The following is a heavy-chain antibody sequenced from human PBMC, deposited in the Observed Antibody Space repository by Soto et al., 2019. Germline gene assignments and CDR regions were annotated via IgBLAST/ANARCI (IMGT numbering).Heavy chain of an antibody. CDR1: AGSVSRYY. V-gene: IGHV4-4*07. D-gene: IGHD2-15*01. CDR3: ARASVGPPGGGSWTMPFDF. Sequence: PSEALCVTWTVSAGSVSRYYWNWIRQPAGKGMEWIGRIYTGGSTNYNPSLKSRVTLSVDTSKNQFSLRLTSVTAADTAVYYCARASVGPPGGGSWTMPFDFWGHGTLVTVS. J-gene: IGHJ4*03. CDR2: IYTGGST.